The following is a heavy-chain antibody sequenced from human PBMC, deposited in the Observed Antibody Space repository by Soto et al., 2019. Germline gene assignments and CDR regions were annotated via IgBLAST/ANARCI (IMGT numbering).Heavy chain of an antibody. Sequence: QVQLVQSGAEVKKPGASVKVSCKASGYAFTGYYMHWVRQAPGQGLEWMGWINPNSGGTNYAQKFQGWVTMTRDTSISTAYMELSRLRSDDTAVYYCARERDLKAVAGTGDAFDIWGQGTMVTVSS. V-gene: IGHV1-2*04. CDR1: GYAFTGYY. D-gene: IGHD6-19*01. J-gene: IGHJ3*02. CDR3: ARERDLKAVAGTGDAFDI. CDR2: INPNSGGT.